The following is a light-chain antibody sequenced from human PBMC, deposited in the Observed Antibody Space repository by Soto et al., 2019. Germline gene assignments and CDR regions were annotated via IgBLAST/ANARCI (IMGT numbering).Light chain of an antibody. Sequence: QSVLTQPASVSGSPGQSITISCTGTSSDVGGYNYVSWYQQHPGKAPKLMIYEVSNRPSGVSNRFSGSKSGNTASLTISGLQAEDEADYYCSSYTRSSTRVFGGGTKVIVL. J-gene: IGLJ2*01. V-gene: IGLV2-14*01. CDR3: SSYTRSSTRV. CDR2: EVS. CDR1: SSDVGGYNY.